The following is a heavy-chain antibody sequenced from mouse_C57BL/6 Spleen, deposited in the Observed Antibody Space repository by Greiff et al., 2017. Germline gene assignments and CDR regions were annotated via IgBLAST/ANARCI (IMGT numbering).Heavy chain of an antibody. J-gene: IGHJ1*03. CDR3: ARAYYYDGRSYGRDFDV. V-gene: IGHV1-26*01. CDR2: INPNNGGT. CDR1: GYTFTDYY. Sequence: VQLQQSGPELVKPGASVKLSCKASGYTFTDYYMNWVKQSPGKSLEWIGDINPNNGGTSYNQKFKGKATLTVDQSSSTAYMELRSLTSEDSAVYYCARAYYYDGRSYGRDFDVWGTGTTVTVSS. D-gene: IGHD1-1*01.